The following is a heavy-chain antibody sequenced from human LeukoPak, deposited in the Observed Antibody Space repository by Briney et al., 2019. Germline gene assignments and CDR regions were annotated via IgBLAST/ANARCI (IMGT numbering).Heavy chain of an antibody. Sequence: GGSLRLSCAASGFTVSSNYMSWVRQAPGKGLEWVSVIYSGGSTYYADSVKGRFTISTHNSKNTLYLQMNSLRAEDTAVYYCARVWVDDYVWGSYRKVYGMDVWGQGTTVTVSS. CDR1: GFTVSSNY. CDR3: ARVWVDDYVWGSYRKVYGMDV. V-gene: IGHV3-53*04. D-gene: IGHD3-16*02. CDR2: IYSGGST. J-gene: IGHJ6*02.